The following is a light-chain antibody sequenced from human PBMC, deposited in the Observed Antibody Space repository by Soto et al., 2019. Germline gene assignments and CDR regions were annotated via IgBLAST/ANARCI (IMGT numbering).Light chain of an antibody. CDR1: QSIGNW. Sequence: DIQMTQSPSTLSASVGDRVTITCRASQSIGNWLAWYQQKAGKAPKLLIYDASSVESGVPSRFSGSGSVTEFTLTISSLQPDDCATYYCQQYNSYSSMFGQGTKVEVK. CDR3: QQYNSYSSM. V-gene: IGKV1-5*01. J-gene: IGKJ1*01. CDR2: DAS.